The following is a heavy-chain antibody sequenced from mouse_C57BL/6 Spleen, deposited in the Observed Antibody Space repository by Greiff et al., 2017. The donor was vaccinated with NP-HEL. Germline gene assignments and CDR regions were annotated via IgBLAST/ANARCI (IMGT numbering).Heavy chain of an antibody. D-gene: IGHD3-2*01. CDR3: TKDRFAY. J-gene: IGHJ3*01. V-gene: IGHV14-4*01. Sequence: VQLQQSGAELVRPGASVKLSCTASGFNFTDYYMHWVKQRPEQGLEWIGWIDPENGDTEYASKFQGKATITADTSSNTAYMQLSSLTSEDTAVYYCTKDRFAYWGQGTLVTVSA. CDR2: IDPENGDT. CDR1: GFNFTDYY.